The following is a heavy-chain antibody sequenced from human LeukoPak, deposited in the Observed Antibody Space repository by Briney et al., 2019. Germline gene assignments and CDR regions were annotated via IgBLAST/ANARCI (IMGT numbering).Heavy chain of an antibody. CDR1: GYTFTGYC. V-gene: IGHV1-2*02. CDR3: ARDLLYYYDSSGYDY. J-gene: IGHJ4*02. Sequence: ASVKVSCKASGYTFTGYCMHWVRQAPGQGLEWMGWINPNSGGTNYAQKLQGRVTMTTDTSTSTAYMELRSLRSDDTAVYYCARDLLYYYDSSGYDYWGQGTLVTVSS. CDR2: INPNSGGT. D-gene: IGHD3-22*01.